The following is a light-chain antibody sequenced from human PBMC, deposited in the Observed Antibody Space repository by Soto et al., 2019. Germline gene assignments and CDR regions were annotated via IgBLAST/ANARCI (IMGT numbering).Light chain of an antibody. V-gene: IGLV2-23*02. CDR1: SSDIGSYER. J-gene: IGLJ2*01. CDR2: EDY. Sequence: QPVLTQPASVSGSPGQSITISCTGTSSDIGSYERVSWYQWHPGKAPKLMIYEDYRRPSGISNRFSGSKSGYTASLTISGLQAEDEADYYCCSYAGSSIFVVFGGGTKLTVL. CDR3: CSYAGSSIFVV.